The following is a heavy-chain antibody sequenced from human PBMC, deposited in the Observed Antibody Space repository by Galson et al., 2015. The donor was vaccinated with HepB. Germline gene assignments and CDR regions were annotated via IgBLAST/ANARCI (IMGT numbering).Heavy chain of an antibody. CDR1: GFTFSNAW. V-gene: IGHV3-15*01. CDR3: TTDVGYYGSGSYYLPLLFDY. J-gene: IGHJ4*02. CDR2: IKSKTDGGTT. Sequence: SLRLSCAASGFTFSNAWMSWVRQAPGKGLEWVGRIKSKTDGGTTDYAAPVKGRFTISRDDSKNTLYLQMNSLKTEDTAVYYCTTDVGYYGSGSYYLPLLFDYWGQGTLVTVSS. D-gene: IGHD3-10*01.